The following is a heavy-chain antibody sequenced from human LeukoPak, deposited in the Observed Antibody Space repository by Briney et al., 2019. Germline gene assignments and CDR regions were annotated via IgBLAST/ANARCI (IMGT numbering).Heavy chain of an antibody. CDR2: TRFDGSNK. Sequence: GGSLRLSCAASGFSFSSSWMHWVRQAPGKGLEWMAFTRFDGSNKYYADSAKGRFTISRDNSKNTLYLQMNSLRAEDTAVYYCAKDRTHIVGATSSLDYWGQGTLVTVSS. D-gene: IGHD1-26*01. J-gene: IGHJ4*02. CDR1: GFSFSSSW. V-gene: IGHV3-30*02. CDR3: AKDRTHIVGATSSLDY.